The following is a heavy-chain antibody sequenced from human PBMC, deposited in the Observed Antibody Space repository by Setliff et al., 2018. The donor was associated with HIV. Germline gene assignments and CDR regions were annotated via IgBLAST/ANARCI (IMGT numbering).Heavy chain of an antibody. J-gene: IGHJ3*02. Sequence: SETLSLTCTVSGGSISSYYWNWIRQPPGKGLEWIGYIYYSGSTNYNPSLKSRVTISVDTSKNHFSLKLSSVTAADTAVYYCARDTYYHDSSGYQRAFDIWGQGTMVTVSS. V-gene: IGHV4-59*01. CDR2: IYYSGST. CDR3: ARDTYYHDSSGYQRAFDI. D-gene: IGHD3-22*01. CDR1: GGSISSYY.